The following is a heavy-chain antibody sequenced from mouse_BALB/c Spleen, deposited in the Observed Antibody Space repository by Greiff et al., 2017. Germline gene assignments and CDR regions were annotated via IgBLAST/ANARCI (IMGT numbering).Heavy chain of an antibody. J-gene: IGHJ3*01. Sequence: LQQPGSELVRPGASVKLSCKASGYTFTSYWMHWVKQRHGQGLEWIGNIYPGSGSTNYDEKFKSKGTLTVDTSSSTAYMHLSSLTSEDSAVYYCTRSRYDRAWFAYWGQGTLVTVSA. CDR3: TRSRYDRAWFAY. CDR2: IYPGSGST. CDR1: GYTFTSYW. D-gene: IGHD2-14*01. V-gene: IGHV1S22*01.